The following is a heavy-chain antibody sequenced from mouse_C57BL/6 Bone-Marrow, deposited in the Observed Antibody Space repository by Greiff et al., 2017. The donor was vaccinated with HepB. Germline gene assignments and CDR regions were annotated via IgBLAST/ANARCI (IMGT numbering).Heavy chain of an antibody. CDR2: IDPSDSET. J-gene: IGHJ3*01. Sequence: QVQLQQPGAELVRPGSSVKLSCKASGYTFTSYWMHWVKQRPIQGLEWIGNIDPSDSETHYNQKFKDKATLTVDKSSSTAYMQLSSLTSEDSAVYYCARRVYYDYDGGAPWFAYWGQGTLVTVSA. D-gene: IGHD2-4*01. V-gene: IGHV1-52*01. CDR1: GYTFTSYW. CDR3: ARRVYYDYDGGAPWFAY.